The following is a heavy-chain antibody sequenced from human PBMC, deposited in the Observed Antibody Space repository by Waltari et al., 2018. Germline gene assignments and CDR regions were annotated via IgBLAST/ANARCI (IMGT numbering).Heavy chain of an antibody. CDR2: IYPGDSET. D-gene: IGHD3-22*01. CDR3: ARQYYYDSSGYLGDDAFDI. CDR1: GYSFTSYW. J-gene: IGHJ3*02. V-gene: IGHV5-51*01. Sequence: EVQLVQSGAEVKKPGESLKISCKGSGYSFTSYWIGWVRQMPGKGLEWMGIIYPGDSETRYSPSFQGQVTSSADKSISTAYLQWSSLKASDTAMYYCARQYYYDSSGYLGDDAFDIWGQGTMVTVSS.